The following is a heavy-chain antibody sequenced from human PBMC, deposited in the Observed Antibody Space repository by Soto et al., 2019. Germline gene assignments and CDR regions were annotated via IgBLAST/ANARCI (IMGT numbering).Heavy chain of an antibody. CDR1: GGSISSYY. J-gene: IGHJ4*02. CDR3: ATCSNYYDSSPFDY. D-gene: IGHD3-22*01. Sequence: SETLSLTCTVSGGSISSYYWSWIRQPPGKGLEWIGYIYYSGSTNYNPSLRSRVTISVDTPKNQFSLKLSSVTAADTAVYYCATCSNYYDSSPFDYWGQGTLVTVS. V-gene: IGHV4-59*08. CDR2: IYYSGST.